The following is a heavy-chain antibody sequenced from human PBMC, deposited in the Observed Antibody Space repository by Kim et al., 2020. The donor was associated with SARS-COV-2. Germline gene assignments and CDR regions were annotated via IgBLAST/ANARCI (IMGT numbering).Heavy chain of an antibody. Sequence: STNYNPSLKSRVTISVDTSKNQFSLKLSSVTAADTAVYYCARELGWPDDYWGQGTLVTVSS. CDR3: ARELGWPDDY. CDR2: ST. D-gene: IGHD6-19*01. J-gene: IGHJ4*02. V-gene: IGHV4-59*01.